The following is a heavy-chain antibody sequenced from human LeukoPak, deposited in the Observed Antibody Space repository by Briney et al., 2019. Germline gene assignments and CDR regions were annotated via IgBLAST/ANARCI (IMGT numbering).Heavy chain of an antibody. CDR3: ASSSIGYRSGSYLSYFDY. CDR1: GGSISSSSYY. J-gene: IGHJ4*02. Sequence: SETLSLTCTVSGGSISSSSYYWGWIRQPPGKGLEWIGSIYYSGSTYYNPSLKRRVTISVDTSKNQFSLTMSSVTAADTAVYYCASSSIGYRSGSYLSYFDYWGQGTLVTVSS. D-gene: IGHD3-10*01. V-gene: IGHV4-39*01. CDR2: IYYSGST.